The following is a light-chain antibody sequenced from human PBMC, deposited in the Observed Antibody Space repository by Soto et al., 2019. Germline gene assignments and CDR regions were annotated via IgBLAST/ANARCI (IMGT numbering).Light chain of an antibody. CDR2: DAS. J-gene: IGKJ1*01. CDR1: QSVSSW. CDR3: QQYNSYSPRT. Sequence: DIQMTQSPSTLSASVGDRVTITCRASQSVSSWLAWYQQRPGKPLKLLIYDASSLESGVPSRFSGSGSGTEFTLTISSLQPDDFATYYCQQYNSYSPRTFGQGTKGDIK. V-gene: IGKV1-5*01.